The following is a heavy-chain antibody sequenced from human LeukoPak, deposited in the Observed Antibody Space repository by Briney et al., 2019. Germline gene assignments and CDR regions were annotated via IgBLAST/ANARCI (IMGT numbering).Heavy chain of an antibody. D-gene: IGHD1-1*01. CDR2: ISVTGDTT. CDR3: AKKGVTTAPGNFFDY. CDR1: GFTFSSYS. J-gene: IGHJ4*02. Sequence: GGSLRLSCAASGFTFSSYSMNWVRQAPGMGLEWISLISVTGDTTYYADSVKGRSTISRDDSKSTFYLQMNSLRAEDTAVYYCAKKGVTTAPGNFFDYWGQGTLVTVSS. V-gene: IGHV3-23*01.